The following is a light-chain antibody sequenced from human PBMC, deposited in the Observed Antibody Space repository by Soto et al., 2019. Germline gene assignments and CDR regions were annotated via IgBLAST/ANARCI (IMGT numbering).Light chain of an antibody. V-gene: IGKV4-1*01. CDR1: QSVLYSSNNKNY. CDR3: QQYYSSPIT. J-gene: IGKJ5*01. CDR2: WAS. Sequence: DIVMTQSPDSLAVPLGERATINCKSGQSVLYSSNNKNYLAWYQQKPGQPPKLLIYWASTRESGVPDRFSGSGSETDFTLTISSLQAEDVAIYYCQQYYSSPITFGQGTRLEIE.